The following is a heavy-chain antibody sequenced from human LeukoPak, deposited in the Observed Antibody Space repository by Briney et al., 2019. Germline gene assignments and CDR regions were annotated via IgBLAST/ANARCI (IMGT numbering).Heavy chain of an antibody. CDR1: GGSISSGGYY. V-gene: IGHV4-31*03. D-gene: IGHD2-2*01. J-gene: IGHJ3*02. Sequence: SQTLSLTCTVSGGSISSGGYYWSWIRQHPGKGLEWIGYIYYSGSTYYNPSLKSRVTISVDTSKNQLSLKLSSMTAADTAVYYCARGQLPSDAFDIWGQGTMVTVSS. CDR2: IYYSGST. CDR3: ARGQLPSDAFDI.